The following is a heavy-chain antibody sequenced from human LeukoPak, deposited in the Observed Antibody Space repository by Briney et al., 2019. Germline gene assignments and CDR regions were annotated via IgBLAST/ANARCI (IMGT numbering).Heavy chain of an antibody. CDR3: ARDSGNRFHRGSWYGMDV. V-gene: IGHV1-18*04. CDR1: GYTFTGYY. J-gene: IGHJ6*02. D-gene: IGHD6-13*01. Sequence: ASVKVSCKASGYTFTGYYMHWVRQAPGQGLEWMGWISAYNGHTNYAQKLQGRVTMTTDTSTSTAYMELRSLRSEDTAVYYCARDSGNRFHRGSWYGMDVWGQGTTVTVSS. CDR2: ISAYNGHT.